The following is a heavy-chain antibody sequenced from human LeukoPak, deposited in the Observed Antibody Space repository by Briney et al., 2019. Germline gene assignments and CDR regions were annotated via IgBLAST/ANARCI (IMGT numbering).Heavy chain of an antibody. CDR3: AGLQRMTIFGAVI. CDR2: IRYDGSNK. Sequence: PGGSLRLSCAASGFTFSSYGMHWVRQAPGKGLEWVAFIRYDGSNKHYADSVKGRFTISRDNSKNTLYLQMNSLRAEDTAVYYCAGLQRMTIFGAVIWGQGTMVTVSS. J-gene: IGHJ3*02. CDR1: GFTFSSYG. V-gene: IGHV3-30*02. D-gene: IGHD3-3*01.